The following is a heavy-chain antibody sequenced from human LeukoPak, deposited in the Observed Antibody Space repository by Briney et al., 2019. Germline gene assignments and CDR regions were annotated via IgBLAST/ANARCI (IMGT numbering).Heavy chain of an antibody. CDR2: IYYSGST. Sequence: PSETLSLTCTVSGGSISSYYWTWIRQPPGKGLEWIGYIYYSGSTNYNSSLKSRVTISVDTSKNQFSLKLSSVTAADTAVYYCARVIYVRGPYYYYYYMDVWGKGTTVTVSS. CDR1: GGSISSYY. CDR3: ARVIYVRGPYYYYYYMDV. D-gene: IGHD3-16*01. V-gene: IGHV4-59*01. J-gene: IGHJ6*03.